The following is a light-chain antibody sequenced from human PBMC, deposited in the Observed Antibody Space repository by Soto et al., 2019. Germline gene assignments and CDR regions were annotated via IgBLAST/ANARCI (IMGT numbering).Light chain of an antibody. CDR1: QSVSSY. J-gene: IGKJ5*01. V-gene: IGKV3-20*01. Sequence: EIVLTQSPATLSLSPGERATLSCRASQSVSSYLAWYQQKPGQAPRLLIYGTSSRATGIPDRFSGSGSGTDFTLTISGLEPEDFAVYYCQQYGNSPNTFGQGTRLEIK. CDR2: GTS. CDR3: QQYGNSPNT.